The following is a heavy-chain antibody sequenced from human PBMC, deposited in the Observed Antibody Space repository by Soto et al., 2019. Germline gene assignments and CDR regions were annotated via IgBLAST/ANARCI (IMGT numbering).Heavy chain of an antibody. CDR3: ALRKPGSYFDY. CDR2: IGASGAGT. V-gene: IGHV3-23*01. D-gene: IGHD1-26*01. CDR1: GFTFSNYA. Sequence: EVQLLESGGGLVQPGGSLRLSCAGSGFTFSNYAMSWVRQAPGTGLEWVSGIGASGAGTYYADSVKGRFTISRDNSKNTLHLQTNSLRAEDTAVYYCALRKPGSYFDYWGQGALVTVSS. J-gene: IGHJ4*02.